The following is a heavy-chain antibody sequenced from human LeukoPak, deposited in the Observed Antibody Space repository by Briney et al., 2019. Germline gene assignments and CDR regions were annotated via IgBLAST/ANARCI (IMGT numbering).Heavy chain of an antibody. V-gene: IGHV3-30*02. CDR1: GFTFSSYG. Sequence: PGGSLRLSCAASGFTFSSYGMHWVRQAPGKGLEWVAFIRYDGSNKYYADSVKGRFTISRDNSKNTLYLQMNSLRAEDTAVYYCAREGSIAARPFDYWGQGTLVTVSS. D-gene: IGHD6-6*01. CDR2: IRYDGSNK. J-gene: IGHJ4*02. CDR3: AREGSIAARPFDY.